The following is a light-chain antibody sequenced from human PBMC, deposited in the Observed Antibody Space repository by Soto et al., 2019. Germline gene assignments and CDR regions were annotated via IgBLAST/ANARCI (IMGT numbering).Light chain of an antibody. J-gene: IGKJ5*01. Sequence: EIVLTQYPGTLYLSPGERATLSCRASQSVSSSYLAWFQQKPGQSPRLLIYGASSRASGIPDRFSGSGAGTDFTLTISRLEPEDFAVFYCQQYGNSPITFGQGTRLEIK. CDR3: QQYGNSPIT. CDR2: GAS. CDR1: QSVSSSY. V-gene: IGKV3-20*01.